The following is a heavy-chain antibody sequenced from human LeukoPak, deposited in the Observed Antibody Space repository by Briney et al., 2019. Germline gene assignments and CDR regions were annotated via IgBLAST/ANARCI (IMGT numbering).Heavy chain of an antibody. J-gene: IGHJ4*02. Sequence: PGGSLRLSCAASGFTFSSYEMHSGRQARGEGLEWVSNISSSGSTIYYAEVVKGRFTICRDNAQNSLYVQMTSLRAEDTAVYYCAISLLWYRELPDDYGAQGTRVPVSS. V-gene: IGHV3-48*03. CDR1: GFTFSSYE. CDR2: ISSSGSTI. D-gene: IGHD3-10*01. CDR3: AISLLWYRELPDDY.